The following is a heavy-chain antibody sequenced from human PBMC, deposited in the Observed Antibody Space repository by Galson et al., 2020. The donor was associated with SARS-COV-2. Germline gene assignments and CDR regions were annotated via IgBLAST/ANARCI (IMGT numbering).Heavy chain of an antibody. CDR2: SSTYNGDT. CDR3: ARDHYDYYHDGMDV. CDR1: GYTFTTYG. V-gene: IGHV1-18*01. Sequence: ALVKDSCKASGYTFTTYGISWVRQAPGQGLEWMGWSSTYNGDTNYAQMFQGRVTMTTDTSTSTAYMELRSLRSDDTAVYYCARDHYDYYHDGMDVWGQGTTVTVSS. J-gene: IGHJ6*02. D-gene: IGHD3-3*01.